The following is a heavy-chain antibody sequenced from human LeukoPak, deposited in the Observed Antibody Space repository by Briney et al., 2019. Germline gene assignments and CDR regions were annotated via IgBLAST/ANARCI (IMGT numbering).Heavy chain of an antibody. J-gene: IGHJ4*02. Sequence: GGSLRLSCAASGFTFSSYAMSWVRQAPGKGLEWVSVITGSGGSTYYADSVKGRFTISRDNSKNTLYLQMNSLRAEDTAVYYCAKVRVVVTAAGHYFDYWGQGTPVTVSS. D-gene: IGHD2-21*02. CDR2: ITGSGGST. CDR1: GFTFSSYA. CDR3: AKVRVVVTAAGHYFDY. V-gene: IGHV3-23*01.